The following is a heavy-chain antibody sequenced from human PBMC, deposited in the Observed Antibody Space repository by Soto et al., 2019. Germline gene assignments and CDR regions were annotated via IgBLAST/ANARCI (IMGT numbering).Heavy chain of an antibody. CDR2: IYHSGST. CDR3: ARGGGYTFDY. Sequence: QLQLQESGSGLVKPSQTLSLTCAVSGGSISSGGYSWSWIRQPPGKGLEWIGYIYHSGSTHYNPSLKSRVTISVNRSKNPFYLKLSSVTAAEKAGYYCARGGGYTFDYWGQGTLVTVSS. J-gene: IGHJ4*02. CDR1: GGSISSGGYS. D-gene: IGHD3-16*01. V-gene: IGHV4-30-2*01.